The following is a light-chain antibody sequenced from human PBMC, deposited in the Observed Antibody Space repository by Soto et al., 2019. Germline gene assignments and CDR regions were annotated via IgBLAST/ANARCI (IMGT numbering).Light chain of an antibody. CDR3: QQRSNWLT. J-gene: IGKJ4*01. V-gene: IGKV3-11*01. CDR2: DAS. CDR1: QSVSSY. Sequence: EIVLTQSPATLSLSPGERATLSCRASQSVSSYLAWYQQKPGQAPRLLIYDASNRATGIPARFSGSGSGTDLTLTISSLEPEDFAVYYCQQRSNWLTFGGGNKVESK.